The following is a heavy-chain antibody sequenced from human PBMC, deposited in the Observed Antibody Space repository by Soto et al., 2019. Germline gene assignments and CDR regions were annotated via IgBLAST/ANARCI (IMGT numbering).Heavy chain of an antibody. Sequence: ASVKVSCKASGYTFTSYDMHWVRQAPGQGLEWMGIINPSGGSTSYAQKFQGRVTMTRDTSTSTVYMELSSLRSEDTAVYYCARDGGFREYSGYDLGASDAFDIWGQGTMVTVSS. CDR3: ARDGGFREYSGYDLGASDAFDI. V-gene: IGHV1-46*03. J-gene: IGHJ3*02. CDR2: INPSGGST. CDR1: GYTFTSYD. D-gene: IGHD5-12*01.